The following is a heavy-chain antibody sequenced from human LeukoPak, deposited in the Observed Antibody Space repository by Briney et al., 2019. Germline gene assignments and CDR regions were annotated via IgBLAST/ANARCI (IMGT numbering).Heavy chain of an antibody. CDR1: GYLFTRFW. CDR2: IYPGDSDT. D-gene: IGHD3-22*01. Sequence: GESLKISCKGSGYLFTRFWIGWVRQMPGKGLEWMGIIYPGDSDTKYSPSFQGQVTISADKSVSTAYLQWSSLKASDTAMYYCARYYYDSGGYYSDTFDIWGQGTMVTVTS. J-gene: IGHJ3*02. V-gene: IGHV5-51*01. CDR3: ARYYYDSGGYYSDTFDI.